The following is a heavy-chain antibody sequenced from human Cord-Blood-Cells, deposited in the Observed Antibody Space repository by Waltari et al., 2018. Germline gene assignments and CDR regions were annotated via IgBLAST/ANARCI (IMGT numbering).Heavy chain of an antibody. D-gene: IGHD6-13*01. CDR2: INHSGST. J-gene: IGHJ5*02. Sequence: QVQLQQWGAGLLKPSETLSLTCAVYGGSFSGYYWSWIRQPPGKGLEWIGEINHSGSTNYNPSLTSRVTISVETSKNQFSLKLSSGTAADTAVYYCATEKYSSSWYWFDPWGQGTLVTVSS. V-gene: IGHV4-34*01. CDR3: ATEKYSSSWYWFDP. CDR1: GGSFSGYY.